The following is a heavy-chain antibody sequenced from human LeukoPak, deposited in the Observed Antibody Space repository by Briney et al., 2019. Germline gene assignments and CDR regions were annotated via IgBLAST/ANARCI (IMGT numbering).Heavy chain of an antibody. CDR1: GSSISSSSDY. D-gene: IGHD3-22*01. J-gene: IGHJ4*02. CDR2: IYYSGST. CDR3: ALCSKFYSDSSGYSKSFDS. V-gene: IGHV4-39*01. Sequence: PSETLSLTCSVSGSSISSSSDYWGWIRQPPGKGLEWIGSIYYSGSTYYNLSLNSRVTMSVDTSKNQFSLKLSSVAAADTAVYSCALCSKFYSDSSGYSKSFDSWGQGTLVTVSS.